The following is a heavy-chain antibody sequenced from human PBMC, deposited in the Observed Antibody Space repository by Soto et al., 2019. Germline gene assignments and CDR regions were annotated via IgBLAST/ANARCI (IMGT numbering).Heavy chain of an antibody. J-gene: IGHJ4*02. CDR2: ISGSGGST. Sequence: PGGSLRLSCAASGFTFSSYAMSWVRQAPGKGLEWVSAISGSGGSTYYADSVKGRFTISRDNSKNTLYLQMNSLRAEDTAVYYCAKAEYQLPTTYSDYWGQGTLVTVSS. D-gene: IGHD2-2*01. V-gene: IGHV3-23*01. CDR1: GFTFSSYA. CDR3: AKAEYQLPTTYSDY.